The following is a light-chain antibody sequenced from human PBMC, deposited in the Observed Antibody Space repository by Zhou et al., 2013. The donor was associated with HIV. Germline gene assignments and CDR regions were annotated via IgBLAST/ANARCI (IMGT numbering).Light chain of an antibody. Sequence: DIQLTQSPSSLSASVGDRVTITCQASQHIANFLNWYQQKLGSAPKLLIYGASSLQSGVPSRFSGSGSVTDFTLTITNLGPEDFATYYCQQDSTYPRTFGQGTKVDI. CDR3: QQDSTYPRT. J-gene: IGKJ2*02. CDR2: GAS. CDR1: QHIANF. V-gene: IGKV1-39*01.